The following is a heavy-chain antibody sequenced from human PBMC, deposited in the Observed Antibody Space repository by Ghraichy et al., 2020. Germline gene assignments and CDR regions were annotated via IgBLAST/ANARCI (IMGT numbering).Heavy chain of an antibody. V-gene: IGHV4-39*01. Sequence: SETLSLTCTVSGGSISSSSYYWGWIRQPPGKGLEWIRSIYYSGSTYYNPSLKSRVTISVDTSKNQFSLKLSSVTAADTAVYYCASRGWIQSLLWGQGTLVTVSS. D-gene: IGHD5-18*01. CDR1: GGSISSSSYY. CDR2: IYYSGST. CDR3: ASRGWIQSLL. J-gene: IGHJ4*02.